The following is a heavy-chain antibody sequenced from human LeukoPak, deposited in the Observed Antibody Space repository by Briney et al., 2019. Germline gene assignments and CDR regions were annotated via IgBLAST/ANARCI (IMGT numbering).Heavy chain of an antibody. CDR1: LGTFSSYA. CDR2: IIPIFGTA. J-gene: IGHJ4*02. V-gene: IGHV1-69*06. Sequence: ASVKDSCKAPLGTFSSYAISWVRQAPGQGLEWMGGIIPIFGTANYAQKFQGRVTITADKSTSTAYMELSSLRSEDKAVYYCARGPFSGGWYYHFVYWGQGTLVTVSS. D-gene: IGHD6-19*01. CDR3: ARGPFSGGWYYHFVY.